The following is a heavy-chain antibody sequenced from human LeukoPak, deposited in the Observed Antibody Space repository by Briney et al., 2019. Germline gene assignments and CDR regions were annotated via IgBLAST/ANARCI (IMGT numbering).Heavy chain of an antibody. V-gene: IGHV1-24*01. CDR1: GYTLTELS. Sequence: ASVKISCKVSGYTLTELSMHWVRQAPGKGLEWMGGFDPEDGETIYAQKFQGKVTMTEDTSTDTAYMELSSLRSEDTAVYYCATDWTLVEQQLAKRGAFDIWGQGTMVTVSS. J-gene: IGHJ3*02. D-gene: IGHD6-13*01. CDR2: FDPEDGET. CDR3: ATDWTLVEQQLAKRGAFDI.